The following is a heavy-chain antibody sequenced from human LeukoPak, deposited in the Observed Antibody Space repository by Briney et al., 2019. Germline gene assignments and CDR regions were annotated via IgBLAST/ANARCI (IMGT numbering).Heavy chain of an antibody. D-gene: IGHD2-8*01. CDR2: INHNGNVN. J-gene: IGHJ3*02. V-gene: IGHV3-7*03. CDR1: GFTFSSYW. Sequence: GGSLRLSCAASGFTFSSYWMNWARQAPGKGLEWVASINHNGNVNYYVDSVKGRFTISRDNAKNSLYLQMSNLRAEDTAVYYCARDVSVDDALEIWGQGTMVTVSS. CDR3: ARDVSVDDALEI.